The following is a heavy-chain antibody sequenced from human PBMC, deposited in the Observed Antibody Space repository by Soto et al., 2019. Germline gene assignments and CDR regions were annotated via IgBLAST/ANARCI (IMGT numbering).Heavy chain of an antibody. CDR3: AKDHGPGDYYFYGMDV. D-gene: IGHD3-10*01. J-gene: IGHJ6*02. Sequence: GWSPGLSCASSVFTVDTYAMTWVRQAPGKGLEWVSSINSGSGSTYYADSVRGRFTISRDNSKNTLYLQMNSLRAEDTAVYYCAKDHGPGDYYFYGMDVWGQGTTVTAP. CDR2: INSGSGST. V-gene: IGHV3-23*01. CDR1: VFTVDTYA.